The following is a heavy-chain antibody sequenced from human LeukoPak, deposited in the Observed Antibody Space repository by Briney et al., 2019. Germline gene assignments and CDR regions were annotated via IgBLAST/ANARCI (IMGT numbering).Heavy chain of an antibody. V-gene: IGHV4-34*01. CDR3: ARVLRFLEWMDFDI. CDR2: INHSGST. CDR1: DGSFSGYY. Sequence: SETLSLTCAVYDGSFSGYYWGWICQPPGKGLEWIGEINHSGSTNYNPSLKSRVTISVDTSKNQFSLKLSSVTAADTAVYYCARVLRFLEWMDFDIWGQGTMVTVSS. D-gene: IGHD3-3*01. J-gene: IGHJ3*02.